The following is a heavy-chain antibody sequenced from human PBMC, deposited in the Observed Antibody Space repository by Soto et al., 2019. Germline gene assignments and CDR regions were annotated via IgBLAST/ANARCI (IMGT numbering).Heavy chain of an antibody. J-gene: IGHJ4*02. CDR2: IYHSGIT. Sequence: QVLLQESGPGLVKPSGTLSLTCAVSGGSISSGNWWSWVRQSPGKELEWIGEIYHSGITNYNPSLKSRFTISVDNSENQLSLSLNSVTAADTAVYYCARNVRYYIDYWGQGTLVTVSS. CDR3: ARNVRYYIDY. V-gene: IGHV4-4*02. CDR1: GGSISSGNW.